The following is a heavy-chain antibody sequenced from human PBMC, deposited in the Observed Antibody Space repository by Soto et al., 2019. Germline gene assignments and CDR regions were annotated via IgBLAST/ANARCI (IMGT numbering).Heavy chain of an antibody. CDR2: MNPNSGNT. CDR3: ARGGGWGDY. J-gene: IGHJ4*02. V-gene: IGHV1-8*01. CDR1: GYTFTSYD. Sequence: ASVKVSCKASGYTFTSYDINWVRQATGQGLEWMGWMNPNSGNTGYAQKLQGRVTMTTDTSTSTAYMELRSLRSDDTAVYYCARGGGWGDYWGQGTLVTVS. D-gene: IGHD6-19*01.